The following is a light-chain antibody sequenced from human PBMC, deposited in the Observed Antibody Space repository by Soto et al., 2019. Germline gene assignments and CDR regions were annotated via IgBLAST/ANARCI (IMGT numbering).Light chain of an antibody. CDR1: SSDVGGYNY. V-gene: IGLV2-8*01. Sequence: QSALTQPPSASGSPGQSVTISRTGTSSDVGGYNYVSWYQQHPGKAPQLIIYEVTKRPSGVPDRFSGSKSGNTASLTVSGLQPEDEAEYYCSSYAGSHTYVFGTGTKVTVL. CDR2: EVT. CDR3: SSYAGSHTYV. J-gene: IGLJ1*01.